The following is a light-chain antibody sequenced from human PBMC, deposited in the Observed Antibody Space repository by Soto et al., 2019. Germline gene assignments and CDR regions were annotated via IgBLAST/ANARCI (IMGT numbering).Light chain of an antibody. J-gene: IGKJ5*01. V-gene: IGKV3-11*01. CDR2: DAS. Sequence: EFALTQSPGTLSLSPGERATLSCRASQTVRNNYLAWYQQKPGQAPRLLIYDASNRAAGVPARFSGSGSGTDFTLTISSLEPEDFAVYYCQQRYNWPPITFGQGTRLEIK. CDR1: QTVRNNY. CDR3: QQRYNWPPIT.